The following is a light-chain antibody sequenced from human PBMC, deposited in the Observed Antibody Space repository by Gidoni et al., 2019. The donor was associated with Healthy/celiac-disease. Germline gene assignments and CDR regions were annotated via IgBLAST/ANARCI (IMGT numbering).Light chain of an antibody. CDR1: QSVSSN. J-gene: IGKJ2*01. CDR2: GAS. CDR3: QQYNNWPPYT. V-gene: IGKV3-15*01. Sequence: EIVMTQSPATLPVSPGERATFSCRASQSVSSNLAWYQQKPGQAPRLLIYGASTRATGIPARFSGSGSGTEFTLTISSLQSEDFAVYYCQQYNNWPPYTFGQGTKLEIK.